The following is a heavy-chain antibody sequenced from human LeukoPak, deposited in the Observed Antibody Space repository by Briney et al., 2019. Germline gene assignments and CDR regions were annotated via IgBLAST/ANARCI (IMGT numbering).Heavy chain of an antibody. J-gene: IGHJ6*04. CDR1: GGTFSSYA. V-gene: IGHV1-69*13. Sequence: GASVKVSCKASGGTFSSYAISWVRQAPGQGLERMGGIIPIFGTANYAQKFQGRVTITADESTSTAYMELSSLRSEDTAVYYCARVGWQGYPDYYYYGMDVWGKGTTVTVSS. CDR2: IIPIFGTA. D-gene: IGHD3-16*02. CDR3: ARVGWQGYPDYYYYGMDV.